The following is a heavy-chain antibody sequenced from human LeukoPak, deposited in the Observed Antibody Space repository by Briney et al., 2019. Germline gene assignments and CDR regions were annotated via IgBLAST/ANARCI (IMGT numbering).Heavy chain of an antibody. J-gene: IGHJ4*02. CDR1: GFTFSSYS. D-gene: IGHD3-16*02. Sequence: GGSLRLSCAASGFTFSSYSMNWVRQAPGKGLEWVSSISSSSSYIYYADSVKGRFTISRDNAKNSLYLQMTSPRAEDTAVYYCARDDDYVWGSYRNHLFDYWGQGTLVTVSS. V-gene: IGHV3-21*01. CDR2: ISSSSSYI. CDR3: ARDDDYVWGSYRNHLFDY.